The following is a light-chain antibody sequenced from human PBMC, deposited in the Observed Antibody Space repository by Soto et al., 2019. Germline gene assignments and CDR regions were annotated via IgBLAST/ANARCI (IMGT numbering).Light chain of an antibody. V-gene: IGLV2-14*01. CDR1: SSDVGGYNY. Sequence: QSALSQPASVSGSPGQSITISCTGTSSDVGGYNYVSWYQQHPGKAPKLMIYDVSNRPSGVANRFSDSKSGNTASLTISGPQAEDEADYYCSSYTSSSTVVFGGGTKLTVL. CDR2: DVS. J-gene: IGLJ2*01. CDR3: SSYTSSSTVV.